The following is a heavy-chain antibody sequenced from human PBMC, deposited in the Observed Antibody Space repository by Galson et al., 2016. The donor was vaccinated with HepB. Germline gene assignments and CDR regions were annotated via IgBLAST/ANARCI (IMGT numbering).Heavy chain of an antibody. V-gene: IGHV3-48*02. D-gene: IGHD3-10*01. CDR3: ARERAGTVAQGVIRVHRIHYYYGMDV. J-gene: IGHJ6*02. Sequence: SLRLSCAASGFYFSDYSMNWVRQAPGKGLEWLSYISANSDSTYYADSVEGRFTISRDNAKNSLYLQMNSLRDEDTAVYYCARERAGTVAQGVIRVHRIHYYYGMDVWGQGTTVTAS. CDR2: ISANSDST. CDR1: GFYFSDYS.